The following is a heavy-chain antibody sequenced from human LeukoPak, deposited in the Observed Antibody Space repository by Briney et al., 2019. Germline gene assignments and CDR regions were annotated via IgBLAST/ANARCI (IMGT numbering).Heavy chain of an antibody. CDR1: GYSFTTHW. V-gene: IGHV5-51*01. CDR2: IYPGDSDT. J-gene: IGHJ2*01. Sequence: GESLKISCKGSGYSFTTHWIGWVRQMPGKGLEWMGIIYPGDSDTRYSPSFQGQVTISADKSISTAYLQWGSLKASDTAMYYCARQEAAADYWYFDLWGRGTLVTVSS. CDR3: ARQEAAADYWYFDL. D-gene: IGHD6-13*01.